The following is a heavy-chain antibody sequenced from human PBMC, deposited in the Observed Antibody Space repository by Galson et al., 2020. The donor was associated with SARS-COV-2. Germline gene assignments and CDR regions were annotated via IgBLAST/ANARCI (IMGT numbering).Heavy chain of an antibody. Sequence: GGSLRLSCAAYGFNFSTFWMHWVRRIPGQGLVWVARINRDGSCTGYADSVTGRYTISRDKARNTLYLQMDSLGAEDTAVYYCARGGVTTGAVFNYWGQGTLVPVSS. CDR3: ARGGVTTGAVFNY. CDR1: GFNFSTFW. V-gene: IGHV3-74*01. D-gene: IGHD4-17*01. J-gene: IGHJ4*02. CDR2: INRDGSCT.